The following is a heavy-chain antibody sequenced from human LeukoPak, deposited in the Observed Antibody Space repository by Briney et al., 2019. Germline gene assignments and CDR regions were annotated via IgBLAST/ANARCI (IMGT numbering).Heavy chain of an antibody. J-gene: IGHJ6*03. V-gene: IGHV4-39*01. CDR2: IYYSGST. CDR3: AGGMAQTYYYMDV. D-gene: IGHD1-1*01. Sequence: SETLSLTCTVSGGSISSSSYYWGWIRQPPGKGLEWIGSIYYSGSTYYNPSLKSRVTISVDTSKNQFSLKLSSVTAADTAVYYCAGGMAQTYYYMDVWGKGTTVTVSS. CDR1: GGSISSSSYY.